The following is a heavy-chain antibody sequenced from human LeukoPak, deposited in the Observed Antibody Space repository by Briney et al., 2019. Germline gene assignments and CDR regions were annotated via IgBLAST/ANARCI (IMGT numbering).Heavy chain of an antibody. CDR2: ISSSGNT. J-gene: IGHJ4*02. Sequence: GGSLRLSCEASGFTFGRSAVTWVRQTPGKGLEWFSSISSSGNTYYADSVKGRFTISRDNSKNLVNLQMNSLRAEDTAIYYCVRGRMSEDGLDFWGQGSLVTVSS. CDR1: GFTFGRSA. D-gene: IGHD5-24*01. CDR3: VRGRMSEDGLDF. V-gene: IGHV3-23*01.